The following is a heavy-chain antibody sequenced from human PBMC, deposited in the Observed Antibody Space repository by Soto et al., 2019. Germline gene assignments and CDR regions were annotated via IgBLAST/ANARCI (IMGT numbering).Heavy chain of an antibody. V-gene: IGHV1-69*13. J-gene: IGHJ3*02. CDR3: ASALIWFGDSLRGFDI. CDR2: IIPIFGTA. Sequence: SVKVSCKASGGTFSSYAISCVRQAPGQGLEWMGGIIPIFGTANYAQKFQGRATITADESTSTAYMELSSLRSEDTAVYYCASALIWFGDSLRGFDIWGQGTMVTVSS. D-gene: IGHD3-10*01. CDR1: GGTFSSYA.